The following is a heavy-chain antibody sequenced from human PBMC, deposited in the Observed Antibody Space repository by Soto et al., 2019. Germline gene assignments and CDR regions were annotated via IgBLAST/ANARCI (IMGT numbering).Heavy chain of an antibody. CDR1: GFSFRTYG. V-gene: IGHV3-30*03. J-gene: IGHJ4*02. Sequence: ESGGGVVQPGRSLRLSCAASGFSFRTYGMHWVRQAPGKGLEWVAFTSYDGSNKYYADSVKGRFTISRDNSKNTLSLQMNSLTAEDTAVYYCAGGDTHFDYWGQGTLVIVSS. CDR2: TSYDGSNK. CDR3: AGGDTHFDY.